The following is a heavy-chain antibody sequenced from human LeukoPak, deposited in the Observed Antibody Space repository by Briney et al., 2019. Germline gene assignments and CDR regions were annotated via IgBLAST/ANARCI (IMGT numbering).Heavy chain of an antibody. D-gene: IGHD1-26*01. Sequence: GGSLRLSCAASQFTLGIFWMSWVREAPGKGLEWVANINQDGSEKLYVDSVKGRFTISRDNAKNSVYLQMNSLRAEDTAVYYCARWAGGFDYWGKGTLVTVSS. CDR1: QFTLGIFW. J-gene: IGHJ4*02. CDR2: INQDGSEK. CDR3: ARWAGGFDY. V-gene: IGHV3-7*04.